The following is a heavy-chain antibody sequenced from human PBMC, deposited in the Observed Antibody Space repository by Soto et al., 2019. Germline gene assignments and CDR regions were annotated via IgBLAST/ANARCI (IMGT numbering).Heavy chain of an antibody. CDR1: GFIFTDHY. V-gene: IGHV3-72*01. CDR3: ARVLERGAADY. J-gene: IGHJ4*02. Sequence: GGSLRLSCVASGFIFTDHYMDWVRQAPGKGLEWVGRPRGKPKGYTTAYAASVKGRFTISRDDSKNTLYLQMNSLKTEDTAVYYCARVLERGAADYWGQGTLVTVSS. CDR2: PRGKPKGYTT. D-gene: IGHD1-26*01.